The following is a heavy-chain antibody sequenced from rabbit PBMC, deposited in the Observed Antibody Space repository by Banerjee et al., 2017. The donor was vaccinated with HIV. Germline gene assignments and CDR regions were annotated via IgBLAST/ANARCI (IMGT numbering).Heavy chain of an antibody. V-gene: IGHV1S45*01. CDR2: IYAGSSGPT. CDR3: ARHDAAYSGVGYYFNL. D-gene: IGHD7-1*01. CDR1: GFTISSNYW. J-gene: IGHJ4*01. Sequence: QEHLEESGGDLVKPEGSLTLTCKAAGFTISSNYWINWVRQAPGKGLEWIACIYAGSSGPTYYASWAKGRFTISKTSSTTVTLQMTSLTAADTATYFCARHDAAYSGVGYYFNLWGPGTLVTVS.